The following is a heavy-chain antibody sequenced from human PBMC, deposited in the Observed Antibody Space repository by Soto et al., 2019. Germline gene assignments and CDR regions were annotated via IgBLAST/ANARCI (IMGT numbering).Heavy chain of an antibody. J-gene: IGHJ6*02. CDR1: GVSVSSAFW. CDR3: DRIPCGYSAIDV. CDR2: VHHGLGD. V-gene: IGHV4-4*02. Sequence: QVQLQESGPGLVNPSGTLSLTCTVSGVSVSSAFWWAWVRQPPGQGLEWIGEVHHGLGDNQNPSPNRRVTMALDSSKNQFSLALRSVTAVDTAVYYCDRIPCGYSAIDVWGQGTTVTVSS. D-gene: IGHD5-18*01.